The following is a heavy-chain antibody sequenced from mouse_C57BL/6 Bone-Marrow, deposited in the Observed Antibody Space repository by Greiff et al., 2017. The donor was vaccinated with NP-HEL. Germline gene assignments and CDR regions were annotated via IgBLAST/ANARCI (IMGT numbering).Heavy chain of an antibody. V-gene: IGHV1-64*01. CDR2: IHPNSGST. CDR3: ARSPFMDY. CDR1: GYTFTSYW. Sequence: VQLQQPGAELVKPGASVQLSCQASGYTFTSYWMHWVKQRPGQGLEWIGMIHPNSGSTNYNEKFKSKATLTVDKSSSTAYMQLSSLTSEDSAVYYCARSPFMDYWGQGTSVTVSS. J-gene: IGHJ4*01.